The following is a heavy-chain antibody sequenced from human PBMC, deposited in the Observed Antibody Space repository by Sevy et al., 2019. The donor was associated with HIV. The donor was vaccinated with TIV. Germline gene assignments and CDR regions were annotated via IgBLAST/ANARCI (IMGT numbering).Heavy chain of an antibody. CDR3: ARVSGNSEWGYYFDS. CDR1: GGSLSSGAYS. J-gene: IGHJ4*02. CDR2: LYHSGST. D-gene: IGHD2-15*01. V-gene: IGHV4-30-2*01. Sequence: SETLSLTCAVSGGSLSSGAYSWSWIRQPPGKGPEWIGCLYHSGSTYYNPSLKSRVTISVDRSKNQFSLKLSSVTAADTAVYYCARVSGNSEWGYYFDSWGQGTLVTVSS.